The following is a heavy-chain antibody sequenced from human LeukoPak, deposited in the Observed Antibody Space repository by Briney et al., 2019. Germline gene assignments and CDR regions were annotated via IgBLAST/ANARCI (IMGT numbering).Heavy chain of an antibody. CDR1: GFTFSSYG. D-gene: IGHD6-13*01. CDR2: IRYDGSNK. CDR3: AKDFSRRAAAANYFDY. Sequence: GGSLRLSCAASGFTFSSYGMHWVRQAPGKGLEWVAFIRYDGSNKYYADSVKGRFTISRDNSKNTLYLQMNSLRAEDTAVYYCAKDFSRRAAAANYFDYWGQGTLVTVSS. V-gene: IGHV3-30*02. J-gene: IGHJ4*02.